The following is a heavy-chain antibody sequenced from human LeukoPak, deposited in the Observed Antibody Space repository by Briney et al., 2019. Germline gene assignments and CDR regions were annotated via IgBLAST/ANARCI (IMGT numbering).Heavy chain of an antibody. CDR2: INHSGST. CDR3: ARALGGPTFDY. D-gene: IGHD2-15*01. V-gene: IGHV4-34*01. Sequence: SETLSLTCAVYGGSFSGYYWSWIRQPPGKALEWIGEINHSGSTNYNPSLKSRVTISVDTSKNQFSLKLSSVTAADTAVYYCARALGGPTFDYWGQGTLVTVSS. J-gene: IGHJ4*02. CDR1: GGSFSGYY.